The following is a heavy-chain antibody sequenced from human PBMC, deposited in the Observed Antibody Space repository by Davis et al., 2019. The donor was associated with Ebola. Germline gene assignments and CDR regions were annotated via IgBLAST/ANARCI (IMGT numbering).Heavy chain of an antibody. CDR1: GNTFPSND. Sequence: ASVKVSCKAAGNTFPSNDVTWVRQAPGQGLEWMGWISGYSGNTNYAQKFQGRVTITADKSTSTAYLELSSLRSEDTAVYYCATASSDYHYYYAMDVWGQGTTVTVSS. V-gene: IGHV1-18*04. D-gene: IGHD3-22*01. CDR3: ATASSDYHYYYAMDV. J-gene: IGHJ6*02. CDR2: ISGYSGNT.